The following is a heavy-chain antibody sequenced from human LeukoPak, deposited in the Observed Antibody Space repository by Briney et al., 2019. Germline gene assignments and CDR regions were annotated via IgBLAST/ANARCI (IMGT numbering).Heavy chain of an antibody. J-gene: IGHJ4*02. D-gene: IGHD4/OR15-4a*01. Sequence: SETLSLTCTVSGGSINSRSDYWGWIRQPPGKGLEWIGSIYYSGSTHYNPSLKSRVTMSIDTSKNQFSLKLSSVTAADTAVYYCARRPSVYGGNVFDYWGQGTLVTVSS. CDR1: GGSINSRSDY. CDR2: IYYSGST. CDR3: ARRPSVYGGNVFDY. V-gene: IGHV4-39*01.